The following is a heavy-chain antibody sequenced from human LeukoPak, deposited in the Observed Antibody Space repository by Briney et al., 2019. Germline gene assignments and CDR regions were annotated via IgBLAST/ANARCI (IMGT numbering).Heavy chain of an antibody. Sequence: XGTANYAQKFQGRVTITADESTSTAYMELSSLRSEDTAVYYCARTQGYYDSSGFWAYYWYFDLWGRGTLVTVSS. CDR2: XGTA. D-gene: IGHD3-22*01. CDR3: ARTQGYYDSSGFWAYYWYFDL. J-gene: IGHJ2*01. V-gene: IGHV1-69*01.